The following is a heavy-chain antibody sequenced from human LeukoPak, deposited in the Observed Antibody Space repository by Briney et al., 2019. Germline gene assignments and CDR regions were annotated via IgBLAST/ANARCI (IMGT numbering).Heavy chain of an antibody. Sequence: QTGGSLRLSCAASGFTFSSYWMSWVRQAPGKGLEWEANIKQDGSEKYYVDSVKGRFTISRDNAKNSLYLQMNSLRAEDTAVYYCAKAVSLGKYYFDYWGQGTLVTVSS. J-gene: IGHJ4*02. CDR2: IKQDGSEK. CDR3: AKAVSLGKYYFDY. V-gene: IGHV3-7*03. CDR1: GFTFSSYW. D-gene: IGHD7-27*01.